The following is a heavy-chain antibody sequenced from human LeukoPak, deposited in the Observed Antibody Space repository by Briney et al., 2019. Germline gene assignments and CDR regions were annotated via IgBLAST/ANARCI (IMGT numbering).Heavy chain of an antibody. Sequence: GSLRLSCAASGFMFRSYSMNWVRQAPGKGLEWVSSISSSSSYIFYADSVKGRFTISRDNAKNSLYLQMNSLRAEDTAVYYCARESDHILTGYYKYYFDYWGQGTLVTVSS. CDR3: ARESDHILTGYYKYYFDY. V-gene: IGHV3-21*01. J-gene: IGHJ4*02. CDR2: ISSSSSYI. D-gene: IGHD3-9*01. CDR1: GFMFRSYS.